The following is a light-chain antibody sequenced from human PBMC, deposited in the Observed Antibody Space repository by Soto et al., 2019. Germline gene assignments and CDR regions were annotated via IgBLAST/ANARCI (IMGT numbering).Light chain of an antibody. CDR3: QQYNNWWT. J-gene: IGKJ1*01. V-gene: IGKV3-15*01. CDR1: QSVSNN. CDR2: GAS. Sequence: EIVMTQSPATLSVSPGERATLSCRASQSVSNNLAWYQKKPGQAPRLLIYGASTRATGIPAMFSGSGSGTEFTLTSSRLQSEDFAVYYCQQYNNWWTFGQGTKLEIK.